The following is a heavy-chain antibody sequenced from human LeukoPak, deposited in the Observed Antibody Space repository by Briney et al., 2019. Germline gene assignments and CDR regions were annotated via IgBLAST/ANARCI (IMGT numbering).Heavy chain of an antibody. D-gene: IGHD3-9*01. V-gene: IGHV3-30*02. CDR3: AKDDILTGYSLDY. J-gene: IGHJ4*02. CDR1: GFTFSGYG. CDR2: IRNDGSNK. Sequence: GGSLRLSCAASGFTFSGYGMHWVRQAPGKGLEWVAFIRNDGSNKYYAGSMKGRFTISRDNSKSTLYLQINSLRTEDTAIYYCAKDDILTGYSLDYWGQGTLVTVSS.